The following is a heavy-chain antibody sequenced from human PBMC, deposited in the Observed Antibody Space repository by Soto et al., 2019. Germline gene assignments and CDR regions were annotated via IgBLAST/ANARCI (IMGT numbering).Heavy chain of an antibody. J-gene: IGHJ5*01. D-gene: IGHD6-13*01. CDR3: VRTRVKRIAAAGAYWIES. V-gene: IGHV3-13*01. CDR2: IATAGVT. Sequence: EVQLVESGGGLVQPGGSLRLSCAASGFTLSDYEMHWVRQLTGKGLEWVSAIATAGVTFYSGSVKGRFTIPRENAKNSLYLLMNSLRVEDTAVYYCVRTRVKRIAAAGAYWIESWGQGTLVTVSS. CDR1: GFTLSDYE.